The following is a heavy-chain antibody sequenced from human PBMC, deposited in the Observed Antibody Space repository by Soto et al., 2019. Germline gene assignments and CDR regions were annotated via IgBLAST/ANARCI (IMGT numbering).Heavy chain of an antibody. D-gene: IGHD3-16*01. J-gene: IGHJ5*02. CDR3: ARHVGFGDPSYVDP. CDR2: VYYRGNT. Sequence: QLQLQESGPGLVKASETLSLTCTVSGGSINSSRYYWGWIRQSPGKGLEWIASVYYRGNTYDNPSLKSRVTISVDMSKTQFSLKLSSVTAADTALYYCARHVGFGDPSYVDPWGQGTLVIVSS. CDR1: GGSINSSRYY. V-gene: IGHV4-39*01.